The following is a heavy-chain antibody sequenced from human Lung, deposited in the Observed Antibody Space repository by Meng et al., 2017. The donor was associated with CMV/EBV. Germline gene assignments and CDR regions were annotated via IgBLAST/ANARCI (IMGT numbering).Heavy chain of an antibody. J-gene: IGHJ4*02. CDR3: ARTQWHVGYFDN. D-gene: IGHD6-19*01. CDR2: IHYTGST. V-gene: IGHV4-39*07. CDR1: LGSISSGSYY. Sequence: SETLSLXCTLSLGSISSGSYYCGWLRQPPGKGLEWIGSIHYTGSTNYNPSLKTRVSISEDTSKNEFSLTLTSVTAADTAVYYCARTQWHVGYFDNWGQGTLVTVSS.